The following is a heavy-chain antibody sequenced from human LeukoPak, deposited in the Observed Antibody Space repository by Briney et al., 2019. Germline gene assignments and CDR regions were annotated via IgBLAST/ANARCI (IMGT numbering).Heavy chain of an antibody. Sequence: SETLSLTCTVSGGSISSSSGYYWGWIRQPPGKGLEWIGEINHSGNTNYNPSLKSRVTMSVDTSKNHFYLKLSSVTAADTAVYYCARQGSGSSYYYYTFPYWGQGTLVTVSS. CDR3: ARQGSGSSYYYYTFPY. CDR2: INHSGNT. CDR1: GGSISSSSGYY. J-gene: IGHJ4*02. V-gene: IGHV4-39*01. D-gene: IGHD1-26*01.